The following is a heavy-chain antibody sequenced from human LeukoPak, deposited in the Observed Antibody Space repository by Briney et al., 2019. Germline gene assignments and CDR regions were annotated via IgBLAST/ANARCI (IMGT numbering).Heavy chain of an antibody. Sequence: SETLSLTCSVSGDSISPYYWSWIRQPPGKGLEWIGFVYYRGNTNYTPSLKSRVTISVDTSKNQFSLKLNSVTAADTAVYYCARPFGGLQYYYGSGSYYNPDAFDIWGQGTMVTVSS. CDR1: GDSISPYY. D-gene: IGHD3-10*01. V-gene: IGHV4-59*01. CDR2: VYYRGNT. CDR3: ARPFGGLQYYYGSGSYYNPDAFDI. J-gene: IGHJ3*02.